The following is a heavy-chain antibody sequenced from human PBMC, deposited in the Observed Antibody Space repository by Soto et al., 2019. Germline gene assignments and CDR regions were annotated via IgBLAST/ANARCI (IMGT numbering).Heavy chain of an antibody. J-gene: IGHJ3*02. D-gene: IGHD3-10*01. CDR3: ARLKLWFGELSSAFDI. CDR2: IHYSGST. CDR1: GDSISSYY. V-gene: IGHV4-59*04. Sequence: SETLSLTCTVSGDSISSYYWSWIRQTPGKGLEWIGYIHYSGSTYYNPSLKSRVTISVDTSKNQFSLKLSSVTAADTAVYYCARLKLWFGELSSAFDIWGQGTMVTVSS.